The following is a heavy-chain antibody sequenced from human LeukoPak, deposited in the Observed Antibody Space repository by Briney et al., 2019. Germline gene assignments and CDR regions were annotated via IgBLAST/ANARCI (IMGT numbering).Heavy chain of an antibody. CDR3: ARRYYFVSGSYYPFDF. V-gene: IGHV4-39*01. J-gene: IGHJ4*02. CDR1: GGSISDNDYS. Sequence: PSETLSLTCSVSGGSISDNDYSWDWIRQPPGKGLEWMGSIHYSGTTYSNPSLKSRISISVDTSKSQFSLKLRSVTAADTAVYYCARRYYFVSGSYYPFDFWGQGTLVTVSS. D-gene: IGHD3-10*01. CDR2: IHYSGTT.